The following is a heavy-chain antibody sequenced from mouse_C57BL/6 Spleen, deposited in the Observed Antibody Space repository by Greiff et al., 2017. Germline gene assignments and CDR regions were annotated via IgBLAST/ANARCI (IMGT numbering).Heavy chain of an antibody. J-gene: IGHJ1*03. Sequence: QVQLQQPGAELVMPGASVKLSCKASGYTFTSYWMHWVKQRPGQGLEWIGEIDPSDSYTNYNQKFKGKSTLTVDKSSSTAYKKHSSRTSEDSAVDYCARRFDLYGYFDVWGTGTTVTVSS. V-gene: IGHV1-69*01. CDR1: GYTFTSYW. CDR2: IDPSDSYT. CDR3: ARRFDLYGYFDV.